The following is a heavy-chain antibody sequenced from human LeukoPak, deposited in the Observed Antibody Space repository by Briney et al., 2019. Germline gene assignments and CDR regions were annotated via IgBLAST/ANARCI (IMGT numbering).Heavy chain of an antibody. CDR3: VRSLAVDGTRAY. V-gene: IGHV1-8*01. CDR2: MNPLSGNT. CDR1: GYSFVTSD. Sequence: GASVKVSCKASGYSFVTSDINWVRQAAGQGLEWMGWMNPLSGNTGYAQKFQGRVTMTRNTSTGTACMELSSLRSEDTAVYYCVRSLAVDGTRAYWGQGTPVIVSS. J-gene: IGHJ4*02. D-gene: IGHD6-19*01.